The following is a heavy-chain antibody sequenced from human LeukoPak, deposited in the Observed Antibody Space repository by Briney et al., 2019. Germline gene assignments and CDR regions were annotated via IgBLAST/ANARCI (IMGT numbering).Heavy chain of an antibody. V-gene: IGHV4-4*07. CDR1: GGSISSYY. Sequence: SETLSLTCIVSGGSISSYYWGWIRQPAGKGLEWIGRIYTRGSTNYNPSLKSRVTMTVDMSKNQFSLKLSSVTAADTAVYYCARDSTIFGGTFDYWGQGTLVTVSS. CDR3: ARDSTIFGGTFDY. J-gene: IGHJ4*02. D-gene: IGHD3-3*01. CDR2: IYTRGST.